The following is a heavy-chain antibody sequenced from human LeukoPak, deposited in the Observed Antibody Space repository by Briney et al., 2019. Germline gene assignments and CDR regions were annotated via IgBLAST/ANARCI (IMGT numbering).Heavy chain of an antibody. D-gene: IGHD3-10*01. J-gene: IGHJ4*02. CDR1: GGSFSGYY. CDR2: IYTSGST. V-gene: IGHV4-59*10. CDR3: AIQEWGGGFDY. Sequence: PSETLSLTCAVYGGSFSGYYWSWIRQPDGKGLEWIGRIYTSGSTNYNPSLKSRVTISVDTSKNQFSLKLSSVTAADTAVYYCAIQEWGGGFDYWGQGTLVTVSS.